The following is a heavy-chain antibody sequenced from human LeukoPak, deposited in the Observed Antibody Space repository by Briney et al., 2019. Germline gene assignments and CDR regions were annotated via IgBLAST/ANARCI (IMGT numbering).Heavy chain of an antibody. Sequence: SETLSLTCTVSGGSISSGGYYWSWIRQHPGKGLEWIGYIYYSGSTYYNPSLKSRVTISVDTSKNQFSLKLSSVTAADTAVYYCARTQDYGDSLRDYWGQGTLVTVSS. J-gene: IGHJ4*02. CDR3: ARTQDYGDSLRDY. V-gene: IGHV4-31*03. CDR2: IYYSGST. D-gene: IGHD4-17*01. CDR1: GGSISSGGYY.